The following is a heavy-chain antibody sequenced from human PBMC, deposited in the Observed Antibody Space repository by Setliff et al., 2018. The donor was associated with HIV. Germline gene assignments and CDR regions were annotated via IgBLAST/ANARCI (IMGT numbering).Heavy chain of an antibody. CDR2: IKSNSDGGTS. CDR3: STGPSRVSDGIADF. V-gene: IGHV3-15*07. J-gene: IGHJ4*02. CDR1: GFVFSDHS. Sequence: GGSLRLSCAASGFVFSDHSLHWVRQAPGEGLEWLSYISATGTTVSYADSVRGRIKSNSDGGTSDYAAAVKDRFSFSRDDSKYILYLQMNSLEIEDTAVYFCSTGPSRVSDGIADFWGPGTLVTVSS.